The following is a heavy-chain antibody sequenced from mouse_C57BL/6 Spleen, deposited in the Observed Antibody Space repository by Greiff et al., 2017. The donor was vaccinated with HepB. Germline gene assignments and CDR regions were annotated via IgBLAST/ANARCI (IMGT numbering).Heavy chain of an antibody. CDR1: GFTFSSYA. V-gene: IGHV5-9-1*02. J-gene: IGHJ4*01. CDR2: ISSGGDYI. D-gene: IGHD1-1*01. CDR3: TRDRLLRDYAMDY. Sequence: EVKLMESGEGLVKPGGSLKLSCAASGFTFSSYAMSWVRQTPEKRLEWVAYISSGGDYIYYADTVKGRFTISRDNARNTLYLQMSSLKSEDTAMYYCTRDRLLRDYAMDYWGQGTSVTVSS.